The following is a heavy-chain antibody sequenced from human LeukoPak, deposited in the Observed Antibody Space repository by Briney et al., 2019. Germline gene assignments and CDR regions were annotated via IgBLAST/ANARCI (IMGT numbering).Heavy chain of an antibody. D-gene: IGHD5-12*01. CDR2: ISYDGSNK. J-gene: IGHJ4*02. CDR3: AKERWLRLDYYFDY. Sequence: GGSLRLSCAASGFTFSSYGMHWVRQAPGKGLEWVAVISYDGSNKYYADSVKGRFTISRDNSKNTLYLQMNSLRAEDTAVYCCAKERWLRLDYYFDYWGQGTLVTVSS. V-gene: IGHV3-30*18. CDR1: GFTFSSYG.